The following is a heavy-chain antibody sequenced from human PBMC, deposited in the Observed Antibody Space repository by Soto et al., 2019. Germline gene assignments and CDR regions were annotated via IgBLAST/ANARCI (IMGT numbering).Heavy chain of an antibody. CDR2: ISSSSYT. CDR3: AYYDTSGSLDY. J-gene: IGHJ4*02. CDR1: GFTFSDYY. D-gene: IGHD3-22*01. Sequence: PGGSLRLSCAASGFTFSDYYMSWIRQAPGKGLEWVSYISSSSYTNYADSVKGRFTISRDNAKNSLYLQMNSLRPEDTAVYYCAYYDTSGSLDYWGQGTLVTVSS. V-gene: IGHV3-11*03.